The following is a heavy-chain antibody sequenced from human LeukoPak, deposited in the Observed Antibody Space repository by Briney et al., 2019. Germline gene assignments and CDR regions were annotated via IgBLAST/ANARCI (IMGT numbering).Heavy chain of an antibody. J-gene: IGHJ4*02. V-gene: IGHV4-31*03. CDR3: ATLERPRRAFAF. Sequence: PSQTLSLTCTVSGGSISHGDYFWGWVRHSPGKGLEWIGYIYFSGTTYYNPSLESRLSISIDTSQNLFSLKLNSMTAADTAIYYCATLERPRRAFAFWGQGTLVTVSS. CDR1: GGSISHGDYF. D-gene: IGHD1-1*01. CDR2: IYFSGTT.